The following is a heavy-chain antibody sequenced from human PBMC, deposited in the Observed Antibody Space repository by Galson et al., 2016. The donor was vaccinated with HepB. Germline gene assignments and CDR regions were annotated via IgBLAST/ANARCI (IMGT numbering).Heavy chain of an antibody. D-gene: IGHD3-10*02. CDR2: TSAHGGRK. V-gene: IGHV3-30*18. Sequence: SLRLSCAASGFTFSNYGMTWVRQAPGKGLEWVAATSAHGGRKFYSDAVTGRFTISSSSANNMLLLQMTRLRADDTAVYYCAKRHEYCPPVGCSVDSWGQGTLVSVSS. CDR3: AKRHEYCPPVGCSVDS. J-gene: IGHJ4*02. CDR1: GFTFSNYG.